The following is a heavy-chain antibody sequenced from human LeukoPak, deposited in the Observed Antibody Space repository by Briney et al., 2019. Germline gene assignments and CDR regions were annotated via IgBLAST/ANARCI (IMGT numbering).Heavy chain of an antibody. Sequence: ASVKVSCKVSGYTLTELSMHWVRQAPGKGLEWMGGFDPEDGETIYAQKFQGRVTMTEDTSTDTAYMELSSPRSEDTAVYYCATSLIDYYDSSGYLRDWGQGTLVTVSS. CDR1: GYTLTELS. CDR2: FDPEDGET. V-gene: IGHV1-24*01. J-gene: IGHJ4*02. D-gene: IGHD3-22*01. CDR3: ATSLIDYYDSSGYLRD.